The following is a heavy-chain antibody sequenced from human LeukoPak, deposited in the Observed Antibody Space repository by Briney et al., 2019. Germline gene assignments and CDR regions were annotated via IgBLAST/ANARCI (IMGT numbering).Heavy chain of an antibody. Sequence: PSETLSLTCTVSGGSISSYYWSWIRHPPGKGLEWSGYIYYSGSTTYNPCLKSRVTISVDTSKNQFSLNLNSVTAADTAVYYCARDYYDSSGYQAWGWFDPWGQGTLVTVSS. CDR2: IYYSGST. CDR1: GGSISSYY. V-gene: IGHV4-59*01. J-gene: IGHJ5*02. D-gene: IGHD3-22*01. CDR3: ARDYYDSSGYQAWGWFDP.